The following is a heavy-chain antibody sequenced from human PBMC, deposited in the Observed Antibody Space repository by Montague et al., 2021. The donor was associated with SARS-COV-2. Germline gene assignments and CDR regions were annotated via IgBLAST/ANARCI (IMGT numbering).Heavy chain of an antibody. CDR3: ARDYGDYGSGYYYGMDV. V-gene: IGHV4-39*07. CDR2: IYYSGST. D-gene: IGHD4-17*01. Sequence: SETLSLTCTVSGGSISSSSYYWGWISQPPGKGLEWIGSIYYSGSTYYNPSLKSRVTISVETSKNQFSLKLSSVTAADTAVYYCARDYGDYGSGYYYGMDVWGQGTTVTVSS. CDR1: GGSISSSSYY. J-gene: IGHJ6*02.